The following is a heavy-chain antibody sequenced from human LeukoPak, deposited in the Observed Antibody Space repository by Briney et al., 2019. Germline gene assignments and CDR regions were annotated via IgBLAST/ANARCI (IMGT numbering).Heavy chain of an antibody. J-gene: IGHJ5*02. CDR3: ARDVCTWFDP. V-gene: IGHV3-7*01. CDR2: IKQDGSEK. Sequence: GGSLRLSCAASGFTLSSDWMSWVRQAPGKGLEWVANIKQDGSEKYYADSVKGRFTISRDNAKTSLYLQMNSLRAEDTGVYCCARDVCTWFDPWGQGTLVTVSS. CDR1: GFTLSSDW. D-gene: IGHD2-8*01.